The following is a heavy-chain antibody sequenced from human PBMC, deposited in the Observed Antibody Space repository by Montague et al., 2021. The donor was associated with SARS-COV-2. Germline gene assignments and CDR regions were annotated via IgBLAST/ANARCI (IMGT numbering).Heavy chain of an antibody. CDR2: IDWDDDK. CDR1: GFPLSTSGMC. Sequence: PALVKPTQTLTLTCTFSGFPLSTSGMCVSWIRQPPEKALEWLALIDWDDDKYYSTSLKTRLTISKDTSKNQVVLTMTNMDPVDTATYYCARMTTVTYPYYYYYGMDVWGQGTTVTVSS. J-gene: IGHJ6*02. D-gene: IGHD4-17*01. CDR3: ARMTTVTYPYYYYYGMDV. V-gene: IGHV2-70*01.